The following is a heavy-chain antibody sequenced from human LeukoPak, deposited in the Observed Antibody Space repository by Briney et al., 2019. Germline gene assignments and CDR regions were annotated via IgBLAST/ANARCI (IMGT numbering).Heavy chain of an antibody. CDR1: GYSISSGYY. V-gene: IGHV4-38-2*02. J-gene: IGHJ4*02. CDR3: ARGRSAYYYDSSGYQFDY. Sequence: SETLSLTCTVSGYSISSGYYWGWIRQPPGKGLEWIGSIYHSGSTYYNPPLKSRVTISVDTSKNQFSLKLSSVTAADTAVYYCARGRSAYYYDSSGYQFDYWGQGTLVTVSS. CDR2: IYHSGST. D-gene: IGHD3-22*01.